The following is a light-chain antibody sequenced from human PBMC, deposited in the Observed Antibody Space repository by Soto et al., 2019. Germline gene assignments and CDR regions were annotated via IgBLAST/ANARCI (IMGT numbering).Light chain of an antibody. CDR3: QQRSNWPPT. J-gene: IGKJ5*01. V-gene: IGKV1-9*01. Sequence: IHLTLSPSSLSASVGDRVTIPCRASQGFNSFLAWYQQKPGKAPRLLIYAASTLRSGVPSRFSGTGSGTDFTLTISSLQPEDFATYYCQQRSNWPPTFGQGTRLEIK. CDR2: AAS. CDR1: QGFNSF.